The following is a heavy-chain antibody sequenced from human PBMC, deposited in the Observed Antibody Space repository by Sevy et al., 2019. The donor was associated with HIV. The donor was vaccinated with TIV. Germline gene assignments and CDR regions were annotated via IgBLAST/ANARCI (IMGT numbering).Heavy chain of an antibody. CDR3: ARSGMTWDAFDI. CDR1: TFTFTTYP. V-gene: IGHV3-21*01. CDR2: ISSSSNYI. J-gene: IGHJ3*02. D-gene: IGHD2-21*02. Sequence: GESLKISCVASTFTFTTYPMNWVRQAPGKGLEWVSYISSSSNYIYYADSVKGRFTISRDNAKNSLYLQMTSLRAEDTAVYYCARSGMTWDAFDIWGQGTMVTVSS.